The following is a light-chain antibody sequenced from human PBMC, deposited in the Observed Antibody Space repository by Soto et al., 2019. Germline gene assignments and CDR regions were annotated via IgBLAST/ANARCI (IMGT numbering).Light chain of an antibody. CDR1: TGAVTKGFS. Sequence: QAVVTQEPSLTVSPGCTVTRTCASSTGAVTKGFSPNWLQQRPGQPPRALIYPINKTHSCTPARFSGSLLGGKAALTLSGVQPEDEAVSYCMPWYGGGYLFGTGNKVTV. CDR2: PIN. V-gene: IGLV7-43*01. CDR3: MPWYGGGYL. J-gene: IGLJ1*01.